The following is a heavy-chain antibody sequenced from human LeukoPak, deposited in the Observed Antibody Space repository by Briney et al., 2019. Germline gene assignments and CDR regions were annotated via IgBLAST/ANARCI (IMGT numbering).Heavy chain of an antibody. V-gene: IGHV3-74*01. Sequence: PGGSLRLSCAASGFTFSSYWMHWVRQAPGKGLEWVSHINSDGSSTSYADSVKGRFTISRDNAKNTLYLQMNSLRAEDTAVYYCARGGYGSDDAFDIWGQGTMVTVSS. CDR3: ARGGYGSDDAFDI. D-gene: IGHD3-10*01. CDR2: INSDGSST. J-gene: IGHJ3*02. CDR1: GFTFSSYW.